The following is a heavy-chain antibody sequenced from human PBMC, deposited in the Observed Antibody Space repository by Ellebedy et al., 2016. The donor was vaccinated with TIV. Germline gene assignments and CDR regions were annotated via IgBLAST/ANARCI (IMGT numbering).Heavy chain of an antibody. CDR3: ARLKLGYCSSTSCYAGANYFDY. V-gene: IGHV4-34*01. J-gene: IGHJ4*02. CDR1: GGSFSGYY. Sequence: SETLSLTXAVYGGSFSGYYWSWIRQPPGKGLEWIGEINHSGSTNYNPSLKSRVTISVDTSKNQFSLKLSSVTAADTAVYYCARLKLGYCSSTSCYAGANYFDYWGQGTLVTVSS. CDR2: INHSGST. D-gene: IGHD2-2*01.